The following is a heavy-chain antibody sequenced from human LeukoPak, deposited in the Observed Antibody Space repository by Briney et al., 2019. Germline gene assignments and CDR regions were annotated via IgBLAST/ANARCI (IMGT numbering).Heavy chain of an antibody. J-gene: IGHJ5*02. CDR2: INGDGSTT. D-gene: IGHD2-15*01. Sequence: GGSLRLSCAGSGFTFSSYWMHWVRQAPGKGLVWVSRINGDGSTTSYADSVKGRFTISRDNAKNTLYLQMNSLRAEDTAVYYCARAENAAYSWFDPWGQGTLVTVSS. CDR1: GFTFSSYW. CDR3: ARAENAAYSWFDP. V-gene: IGHV3-74*01.